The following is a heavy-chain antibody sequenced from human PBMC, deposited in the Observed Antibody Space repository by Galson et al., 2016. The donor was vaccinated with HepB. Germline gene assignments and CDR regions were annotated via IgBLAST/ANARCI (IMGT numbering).Heavy chain of an antibody. J-gene: IGHJ5*02. CDR1: GYTFPSSA. D-gene: IGHD3-3*01. CDR2: IVVASGNT. Sequence: SVKVSCKASGYTFPSSAVQWVRQARGQRLEWIGWIVVASGNTNYAQKFQERVTITRDMSAGTVYMELRSLRSEDTAVYYCAGIYDFWSNYLNNCFDRWGQGTLVRVSS. CDR3: AGIYDFWSNYLNNCFDR. V-gene: IGHV1-58*01.